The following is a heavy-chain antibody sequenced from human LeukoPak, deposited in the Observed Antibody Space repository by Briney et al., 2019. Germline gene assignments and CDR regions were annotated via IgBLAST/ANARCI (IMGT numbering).Heavy chain of an antibody. J-gene: IGHJ4*02. V-gene: IGHV3-30*03. D-gene: IGHD2-2*01. CDR1: GFTFSHYG. Sequence: QPGGSLRLSCAASGFTFSHYGMHWVRQAPGKGLEWLAFISREGSNEYYADSVKGRFAISRDNSKNTVYLQMNSLRAEDTAAYYCARDKGTRSLDYWGQGTLVTVSS. CDR2: ISREGSNE. CDR3: ARDKGTRSLDY.